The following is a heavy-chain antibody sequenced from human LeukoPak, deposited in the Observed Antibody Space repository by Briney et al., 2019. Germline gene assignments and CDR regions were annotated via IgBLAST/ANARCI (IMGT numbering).Heavy chain of an antibody. CDR3: ARQTGSGLFILP. D-gene: IGHD3/OR15-3a*01. CDR2: IYYSGNT. Sequence: PSETLSLTCTVSGVSISSSNSYWGWLRQPPGKGLEWIGSIYYSGNTYYNASLKSQVSISIDTSKNQFSLRLTSVTAADTAVYYCARQTGSGLFILPGGQGTLVTVSS. J-gene: IGHJ4*02. V-gene: IGHV4-39*01. CDR1: GVSISSSNSY.